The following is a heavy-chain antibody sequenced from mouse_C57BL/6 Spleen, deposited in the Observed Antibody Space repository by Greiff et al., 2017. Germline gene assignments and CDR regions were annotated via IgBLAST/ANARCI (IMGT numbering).Heavy chain of an antibody. J-gene: IGHJ2*01. CDR3: ARGAGSSNYFDY. D-gene: IGHD1-1*01. V-gene: IGHV5-17*01. CDR2: ISSGSSTI. Sequence: DVKLVESGGGLVKPGGSLKLSCAASGFTFSDYGMHWVRQAPEKGLEWVAYISSGSSTIYYADTVKGRFTISRDNAKNTLFLQMTSLRSEDTAMYYCARGAGSSNYFDYWGQGTTLTVSS. CDR1: GFTFSDYG.